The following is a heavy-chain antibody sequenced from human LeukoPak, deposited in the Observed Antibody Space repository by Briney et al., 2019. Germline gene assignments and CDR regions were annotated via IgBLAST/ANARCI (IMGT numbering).Heavy chain of an antibody. Sequence: ASVKVSCKASGYTFTGYYMHWVRQAPGQGLEWMGWINPNSGGTNYAQKFQGRVTMTRDTSISTAYMEPSRLRSDDTAVYYCARELATVVTPGWYFDYWGQGTLVTVSS. CDR1: GYTFTGYY. J-gene: IGHJ4*02. CDR3: ARELATVVTPGWYFDY. D-gene: IGHD4-23*01. V-gene: IGHV1-2*02. CDR2: INPNSGGT.